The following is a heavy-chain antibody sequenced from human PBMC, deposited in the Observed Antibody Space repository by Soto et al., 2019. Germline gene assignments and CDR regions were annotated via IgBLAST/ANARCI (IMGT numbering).Heavy chain of an antibody. V-gene: IGHV1-18*01. Sequence: QVPLEKSGAEVKKPGASVKVSFKTSGYTFTSYGVSWVRQAPGQGLEWMAWISGSSGSTYYAQNFQGRVTVTTDTSSDTASMELMSLRSDDSAIYYCARGNYFGSGTFDYWGQGTLVTVSS. CDR1: GYTFTSYG. CDR3: ARGNYFGSGTFDY. D-gene: IGHD3-10*01. CDR2: ISGSSGST. J-gene: IGHJ4*02.